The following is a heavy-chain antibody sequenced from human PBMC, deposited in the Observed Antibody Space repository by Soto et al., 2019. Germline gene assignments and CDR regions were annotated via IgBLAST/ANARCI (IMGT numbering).Heavy chain of an antibody. Sequence: ETLSLTWPVSGGSISSSSYSWGWIRQPPGKGLEWIGRIYYSGSTYYNPSLKSRVTISVDTSKNQFSLKLSSVTAADTAVYYCARNWDITIFGVVIFGWFDPWGQGTPVTVYS. J-gene: IGHJ5*02. D-gene: IGHD3-3*01. CDR2: IYYSGST. V-gene: IGHV4-39*01. CDR1: GGSISSSSYS. CDR3: ARNWDITIFGVVIFGWFDP.